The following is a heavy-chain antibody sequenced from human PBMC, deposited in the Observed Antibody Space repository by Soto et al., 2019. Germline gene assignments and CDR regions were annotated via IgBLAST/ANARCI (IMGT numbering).Heavy chain of an antibody. V-gene: IGHV4-39*01. D-gene: IGHD3-3*01. CDR1: GGSISSSSYY. J-gene: IGHJ6*03. CDR2: IYYSGST. Sequence: QLQLQESGPGLVKPSETLSLTCTVSGGSISSSSYYWGWIRQPPGKGLEWIGSIYYSGSTYYNPSLKSRVTISVDTSKNQFSLKLSSVTAADTAVYYCARISDFWSGYYTGPYMDVWGKGTTVTVSS. CDR3: ARISDFWSGYYTGPYMDV.